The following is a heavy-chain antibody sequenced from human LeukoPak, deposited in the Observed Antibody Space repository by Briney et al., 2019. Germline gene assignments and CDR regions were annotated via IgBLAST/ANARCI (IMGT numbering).Heavy chain of an antibody. CDR3: ASLTGSQYHFDY. V-gene: IGHV3-48*01. CDR2: ISSSSSTI. D-gene: IGHD2-2*02. J-gene: IGHJ4*02. CDR1: GFTFSSYS. Sequence: PGGSLRLSCAASGFTFSSYSMNWVRQAPGKGLEWISYISSSSSTIYYVDSVKGRFTISRDNAKNSLYLQMNSLRAEDTAVYYCASLTGSQYHFDYWGQGTLVTVSS.